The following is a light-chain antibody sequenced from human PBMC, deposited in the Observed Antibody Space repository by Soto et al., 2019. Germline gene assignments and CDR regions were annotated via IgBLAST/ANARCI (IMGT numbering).Light chain of an antibody. J-gene: IGKJ1*01. V-gene: IGKV1-27*01. CDR1: QDISYY. CDR2: AAS. CDR3: QKYHSAPRT. Sequence: DIQMTQSPSSLSASVGDRVTITCRANQDISYYLAWYQQKQGKVPKLLIYAASTLQSGVPSRFSGSVSGTDFTLTISSLQPEDIATYYCQKYHSAPRTFGQGTKVEIK.